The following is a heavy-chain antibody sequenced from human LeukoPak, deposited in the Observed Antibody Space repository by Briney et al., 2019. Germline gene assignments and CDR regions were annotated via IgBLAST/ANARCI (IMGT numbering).Heavy chain of an antibody. Sequence: PSETLSLTCTVSGGSISSYYWSWIRQPPGKGLEWIGYIYYSGSTNYNPSLKSRVTISVDTSKNQFSLKLSSVTAADTAVYYCARANSYVHAFDYWGQETLVTVSS. J-gene: IGHJ4*02. CDR1: GGSISSYY. CDR3: ARANSYVHAFDY. V-gene: IGHV4-59*01. D-gene: IGHD5-18*01. CDR2: IYYSGST.